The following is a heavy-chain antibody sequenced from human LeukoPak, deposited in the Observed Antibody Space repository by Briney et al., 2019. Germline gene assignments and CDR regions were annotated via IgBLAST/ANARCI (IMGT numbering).Heavy chain of an antibody. CDR3: ARVFRGSCSWLIGKVDAFDI. CDR1: GGSFSGYY. D-gene: IGHD6-13*01. V-gene: IGHV4-34*01. CDR2: INHSGST. Sequence: SETLSLTCAVYGGSFSGYYWSWIRQPPGKGLESIGEINHSGSTNYNPSLKSRVTISVDTSKNQFSLKLSSVTAADTAVYYCARVFRGSCSWLIGKVDAFDIWGQGTMVTVSS. J-gene: IGHJ3*02.